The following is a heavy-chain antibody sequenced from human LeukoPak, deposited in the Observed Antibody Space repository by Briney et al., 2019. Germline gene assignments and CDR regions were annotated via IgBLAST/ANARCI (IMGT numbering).Heavy chain of an antibody. V-gene: IGHV4-34*01. J-gene: IGHJ5*02. D-gene: IGHD6-19*01. CDR2: INHSGST. CDR1: GFTFSSYT. CDR3: ARGLGQWLVYNWFDP. Sequence: SGGSLRLSCAASGFTFSSYTMSWIRQPPGKGLEWIGEINHSGSTNYNPSLKSRVTISVDTSKNQFSLKLSSVTAADTAVYYCARGLGQWLVYNWFDPWGQGTLVTVSS.